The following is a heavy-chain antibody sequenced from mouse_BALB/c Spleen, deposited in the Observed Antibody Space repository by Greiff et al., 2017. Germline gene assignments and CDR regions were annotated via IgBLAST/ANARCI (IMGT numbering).Heavy chain of an antibody. D-gene: IGHD2-14*01. V-gene: IGHV2-6-2*01. Sequence: VKVVESGPDLVAPSQSLSITCTVSGFSLTSYGVHWVRQPPGKGLEWLVVIWSDGSTTYNSALKSRLSISKDNSKSQVFLKMNSLQTDDTAMYYCARQKVRPYYYAMDYWGQGTSVTVSS. CDR3: ARQKVRPYYYAMDY. CDR1: GFSLTSYG. J-gene: IGHJ4*01. CDR2: IWSDGST.